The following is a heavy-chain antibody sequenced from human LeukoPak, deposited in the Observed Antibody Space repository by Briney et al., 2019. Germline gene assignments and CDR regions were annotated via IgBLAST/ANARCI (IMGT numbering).Heavy chain of an antibody. J-gene: IGHJ6*03. V-gene: IGHV4-30-2*01. CDR2: IYHSGST. Sequence: PSETLSLTCTVSGGSISSGGYYWSWIRQPPGKGLEWIGYIYHSGSTYYNPSLKSRVTISVDRSKNQFSLKLSSVTAADTAVYYCAGWSGYSYYMDVWGKGTTVTVSS. D-gene: IGHD3-3*01. CDR1: GGSISSGGYY. CDR3: AGWSGYSYYMDV.